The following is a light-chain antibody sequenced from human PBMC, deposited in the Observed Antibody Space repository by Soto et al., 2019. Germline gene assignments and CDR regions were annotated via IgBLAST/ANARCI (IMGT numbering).Light chain of an antibody. CDR1: QRVSSN. J-gene: IGKJ1*01. Sequence: EIVMTQSPATLSVSPEERATLSCRASQRVSSNLAWYQQKPGQAPRLLIYGASTRATGIPARFSGSGSGTEFTLTISSLQSEDFAVYYCQQYNNWPLTFGQGTKVEIK. CDR3: QQYNNWPLT. CDR2: GAS. V-gene: IGKV3-15*01.